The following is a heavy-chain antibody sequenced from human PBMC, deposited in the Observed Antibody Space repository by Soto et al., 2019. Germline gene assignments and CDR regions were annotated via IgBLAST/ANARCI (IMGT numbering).Heavy chain of an antibody. J-gene: IGHJ6*02. CDR2: IYYSGST. CDR1: GGSISSGGYY. V-gene: IGHV4-31*03. D-gene: IGHD4-17*01. CDR3: ARTHIYYGDYVHGDYYYGMDV. Sequence: PSETLSLTCTVSGGSISSGGYYWSWIRQHPGKGLEWIGYIYYSGSTYYNPSLKGRVTISVDTSKNQFSLKLSSVTAADTAVYYCARTHIYYGDYVHGDYYYGMDVWGQGTTVTVSS.